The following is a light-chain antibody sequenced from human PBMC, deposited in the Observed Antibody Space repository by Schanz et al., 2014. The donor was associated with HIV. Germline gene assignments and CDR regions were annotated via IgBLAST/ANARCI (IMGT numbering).Light chain of an antibody. V-gene: IGLV2-14*03. CDR1: SSDVGGYNY. CDR2: DVS. J-gene: IGLJ1*01. Sequence: QSALTQPASVSGPPGQSITISCTGSSSDVGGYNYVSWYQQHPDKAPKLMIYDVSVRASGVPDRFSESKSGNTASLTISGLQPEEEADYYCNSYSHSHTYVFGRGTKLTVL. CDR3: NSYSHSHTYV.